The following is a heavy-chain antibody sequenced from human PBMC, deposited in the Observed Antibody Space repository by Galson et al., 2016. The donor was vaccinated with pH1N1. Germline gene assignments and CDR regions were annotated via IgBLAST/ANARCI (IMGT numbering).Heavy chain of an antibody. V-gene: IGHV1-69*13. CDR1: GGIFRSNA. J-gene: IGHJ4*02. CDR3: ARNDDYYGSGSYDY. D-gene: IGHD3-10*01. Sequence: SVKVSCKASGGIFRSNAITWVRQAPGQGLEWMGKIIAIFGTPNYAQKFQGSVTITADESTSTVFSEVSSLRSEDTAVYYCARNDDYYGSGSYDYWGQGTLVTVSS. CDR2: IIAIFGTP.